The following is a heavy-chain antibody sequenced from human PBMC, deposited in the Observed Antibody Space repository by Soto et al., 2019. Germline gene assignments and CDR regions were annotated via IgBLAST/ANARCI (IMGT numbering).Heavy chain of an antibody. J-gene: IGHJ4*02. CDR1: GFAFSTYA. V-gene: IGHV3-23*01. CDR3: AKDRTLYSATPVRFDY. D-gene: IGHD5-12*01. Sequence: EVQLLESGGGLVQPGGSLRLSCAASGFAFSTYAMTWVRQAPGKGLEWVSGMSGSGATTDYADSVKGRFTISRDNSKNMLYLQMSRLRVEDTAVYFCAKDRTLYSATPVRFDYWGQGTLVTVSS. CDR2: MSGSGATT.